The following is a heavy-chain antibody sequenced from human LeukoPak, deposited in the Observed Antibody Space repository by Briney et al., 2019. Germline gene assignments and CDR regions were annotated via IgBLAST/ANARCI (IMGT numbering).Heavy chain of an antibody. CDR1: GFTLSNYS. Sequence: GGALRLSLAAPGFTLSNYSMQWGRPGPGQGPERGGVLLFDGSNKYYADSVKGRFTISRDNSKNTLYLQMNSLRAEDTAVYYCARGWDTYYDFWSGNYVDYWGQGTLVTVSS. CDR3: ARGWDTYYDFWSGNYVDY. CDR2: LLFDGSNK. J-gene: IGHJ4*02. D-gene: IGHD3-3*01. V-gene: IGHV3-30*01.